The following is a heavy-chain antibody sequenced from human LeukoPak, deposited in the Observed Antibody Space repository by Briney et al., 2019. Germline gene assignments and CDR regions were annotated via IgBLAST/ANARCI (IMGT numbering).Heavy chain of an antibody. V-gene: IGHV3-23*01. J-gene: IGHJ4*02. CDR1: GFTFTSYA. Sequence: GGSLRLSCAASGFTFTSYAMSWVRQAPGNWLEWVSAISGSGGSTYYADSVKGRFTISRDNSKNTLYLQMNSLRAEDTAVYYCAKRLQGIAAPWGQGTLVTVSS. CDR2: ISGSGGST. D-gene: IGHD6-13*01. CDR3: AKRLQGIAAP.